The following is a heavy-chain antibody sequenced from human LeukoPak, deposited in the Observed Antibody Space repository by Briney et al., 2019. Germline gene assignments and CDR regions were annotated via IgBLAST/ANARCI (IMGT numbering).Heavy chain of an antibody. V-gene: IGHV3-30-3*01. CDR1: GLTLSRYA. D-gene: IGHD2-21*01. Sequence: HSGGSLRLSCAASGLTLSRYAMHWVRQAPGKGLEWVAVISYDGSNKYYADSVKGRFTISRDNSKNTLYLQMNSLRAEDTAVYYCAKEGIVMKAFDIWGQGTMVTVSS. CDR3: AKEGIVMKAFDI. CDR2: ISYDGSNK. J-gene: IGHJ3*02.